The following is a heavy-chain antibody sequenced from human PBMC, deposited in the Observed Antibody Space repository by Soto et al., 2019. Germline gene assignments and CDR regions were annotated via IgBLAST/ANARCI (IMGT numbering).Heavy chain of an antibody. D-gene: IGHD6-6*01. V-gene: IGHV4-59*06. Sequence: PSETLSLTCTVSGGSISSYYWNWIRQPPGKGLEWIGYNYYSGITYYNPSLKSRVTISLDTSKNQFSLKLSSVTAADTAVYYCARGSSIAGLYYGMDVWGQGTTVTVSS. CDR3: ARGSSIAGLYYGMDV. CDR2: NYYSGIT. CDR1: GGSISSYY. J-gene: IGHJ6*02.